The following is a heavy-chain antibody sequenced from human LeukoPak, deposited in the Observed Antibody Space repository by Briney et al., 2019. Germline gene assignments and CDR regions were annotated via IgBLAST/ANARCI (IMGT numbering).Heavy chain of an antibody. J-gene: IGHJ5*02. CDR3: ARGLNYYDSSGYYGNWFDP. D-gene: IGHD3-22*01. CDR2: IIPIFGTA. V-gene: IGHV1-69*05. CDR1: GGTFSSYA. Sequence: SVKVSCKASGGTFSSYAISWVRQAPGQGLEWMERIIPIFGTANYAQKFQGRVTITTDESTSTAYMELSSLRSEDTAVYYCARGLNYYDSSGYYGNWFDPWGQGTLVTVSS.